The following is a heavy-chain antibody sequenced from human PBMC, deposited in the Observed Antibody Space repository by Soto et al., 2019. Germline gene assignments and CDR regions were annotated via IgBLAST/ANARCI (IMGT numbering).Heavy chain of an antibody. V-gene: IGHV3-33*01. D-gene: IGHD3-3*01. CDR2: IWYDGSNK. J-gene: IGHJ6*03. CDR1: GFTFSSYG. Sequence: PGGSLRLSCAASGFTFSSYGMHWVRQAPGKGLEWVAVIWYDGSNKYYADSVKGRFTISRDNSKNTLYLQMNSLRAEDTAVYYCARDPQYYDFWSGYHVYYYYYMDVWGKGTTVTVSS. CDR3: ARDPQYYDFWSGYHVYYYYYMDV.